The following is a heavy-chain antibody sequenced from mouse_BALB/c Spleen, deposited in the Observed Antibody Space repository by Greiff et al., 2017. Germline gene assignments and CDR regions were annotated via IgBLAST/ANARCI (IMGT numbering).Heavy chain of an antibody. D-gene: IGHD2-4*01. Sequence: EVQLVESGGGLVQPGGSRKLSCAASGFTFSSFGMHWVRQAPEKGLEWVAYISSGSSTIYYADTVKGRFTISRDNPKNTLFLQMTSLRSEDTAMYYCARSFYDYDDGAWFAYWGQGTLVTVSA. CDR2: ISSGSSTI. CDR3: ARSFYDYDDGAWFAY. CDR1: GFTFSSFG. V-gene: IGHV5-17*02. J-gene: IGHJ3*01.